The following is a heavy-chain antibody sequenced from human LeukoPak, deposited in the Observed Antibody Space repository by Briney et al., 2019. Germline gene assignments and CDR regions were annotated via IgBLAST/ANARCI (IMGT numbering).Heavy chain of an antibody. CDR1: GYSFTSYW. J-gene: IGHJ4*02. CDR3: ARDHSYYDSSGYYYHGFDY. V-gene: IGHV5-51*01. Sequence: GESLKISCKGSGYSFTSYWIGWVRQMPGKGLEWMGIIYPGDSDTRYSPSFQGQVTISADKSISTAYLQWSSLKASDTAMYYCARDHSYYDSSGYYYHGFDYWGQGTLVTVSS. CDR2: IYPGDSDT. D-gene: IGHD3-22*01.